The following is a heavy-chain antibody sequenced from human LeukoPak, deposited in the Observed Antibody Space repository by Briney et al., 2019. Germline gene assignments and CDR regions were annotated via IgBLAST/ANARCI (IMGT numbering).Heavy chain of an antibody. Sequence: PGGSLRLSCAASGFTFSSYSMDWVRQAPAKGLEWVSYISSSSSTIYYADSVKGRFTISRDNAKNSLYLQMNSLRAEDTAVYYCARDQGGWSSTSCFDYWGQGTLVTVSS. D-gene: IGHD2-2*01. J-gene: IGHJ4*02. V-gene: IGHV3-48*01. CDR2: ISSSSSTI. CDR3: ARDQGGWSSTSCFDY. CDR1: GFTFSSYS.